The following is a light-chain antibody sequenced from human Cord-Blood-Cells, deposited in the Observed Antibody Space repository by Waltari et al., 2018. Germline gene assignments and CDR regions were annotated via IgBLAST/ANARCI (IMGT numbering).Light chain of an antibody. CDR1: QGISSY. Sequence: AIRLTQSPSSFSASTPDRVTITRRASQGISSYLAWYQQKPGKAPKLLIYAASTLQSGVPSRFSGSGSGTDFTLTISCLQSEDFATYYCQQYYSYPYSFGQGTKLEIK. CDR3: QQYYSYPYS. V-gene: IGKV1-8*01. CDR2: AAS. J-gene: IGKJ2*03.